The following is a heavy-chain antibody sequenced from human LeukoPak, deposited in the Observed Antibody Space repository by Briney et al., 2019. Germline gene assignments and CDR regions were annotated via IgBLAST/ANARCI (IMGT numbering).Heavy chain of an antibody. CDR1: GGSISSYY. Sequence: SETLSLTCTVSGGSISSYYWGWIRQPPGKGLEWIGSIYYSVSTYYNPSLKSRVTISVDTSKNQFSLKLSSVTAADTAVYYCARDLRKVRGVNKPNFDYWGQGTLVTVSS. V-gene: IGHV4-39*07. D-gene: IGHD3-10*01. J-gene: IGHJ4*02. CDR3: ARDLRKVRGVNKPNFDY. CDR2: IYYSVST.